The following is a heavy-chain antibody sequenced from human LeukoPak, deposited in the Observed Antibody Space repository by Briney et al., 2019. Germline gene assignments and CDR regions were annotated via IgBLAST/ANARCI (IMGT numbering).Heavy chain of an antibody. CDR2: IYWDDDK. V-gene: IGHV2-5*02. Sequence: SGPTLVNPPQTLTLTCTFSGFSLSTSGVGVGXXXXXXXXXXEWLALIYWDDDKRYSPSLKSRLTITKDTSKNQVVLTMTNMDPVDTGTYYCARRLAYYYYGMDVWGKGTTVTVSS. CDR1: GFSLSTSGVG. D-gene: IGHD6-19*01. J-gene: IGHJ6*04. CDR3: ARRLAYYYYGMDV.